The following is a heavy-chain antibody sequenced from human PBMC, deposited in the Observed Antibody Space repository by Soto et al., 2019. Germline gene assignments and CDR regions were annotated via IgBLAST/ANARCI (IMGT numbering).Heavy chain of an antibody. Sequence: VKVSCKASGYPFTDYYMHWVRQAPGQGLEWMGIINPSGGGTSFAQKFQGRVTMTRDTSTRTVYMELSSLRSEDTAVYFCARGNYYDSSGYHSSEYFQLWGEGTLVTVSS. V-gene: IGHV1-46*01. CDR2: INPSGGGT. D-gene: IGHD3-22*01. J-gene: IGHJ1*01. CDR3: ARGNYYDSSGYHSSEYFQL. CDR1: GYPFTDYY.